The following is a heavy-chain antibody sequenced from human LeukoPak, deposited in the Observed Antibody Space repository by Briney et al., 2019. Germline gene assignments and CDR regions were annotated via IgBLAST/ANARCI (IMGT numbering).Heavy chain of an antibody. Sequence: ASVKVSCKASGGTFSSYAISWVRQAPGQGLEWMGRIIPIFGTANYAQKFQGRVTITTDESTRTAYMELSSLRSEDTAVYYCARGSGSYYFAFDIWGQGTMVTVSS. CDR1: GGTFSSYA. CDR3: ARGSGSYYFAFDI. V-gene: IGHV1-69*05. J-gene: IGHJ3*02. D-gene: IGHD1-26*01. CDR2: IIPIFGTA.